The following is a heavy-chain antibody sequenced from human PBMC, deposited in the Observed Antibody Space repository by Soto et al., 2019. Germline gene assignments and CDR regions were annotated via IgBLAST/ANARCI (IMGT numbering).Heavy chain of an antibody. Sequence: GGSLRLSCAASGFTFSSFGMHWVRQAPGKGLEWVSLIWYDGSKKSYGDSVKGRFTISRDNSRNTVYLQMNSLRADDPAVYYWATALQGSDSDWAYWGQGVLVTVSS. CDR2: IWYDGSKK. CDR3: ATALQGSDSDWAY. J-gene: IGHJ4*02. V-gene: IGHV3-33*01. CDR1: GFTFSSFG. D-gene: IGHD5-12*01.